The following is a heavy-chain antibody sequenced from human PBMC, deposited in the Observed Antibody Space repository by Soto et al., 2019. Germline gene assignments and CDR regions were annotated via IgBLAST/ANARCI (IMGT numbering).Heavy chain of an antibody. CDR1: GFTFSSYS. V-gene: IGHV3-21*01. D-gene: IGHD6-13*01. CDR3: ARVIAAARPFDY. J-gene: IGHJ4*02. CDR2: ISSSSSYI. Sequence: GGSLRLSCAASGFTFSSYSMNWVRQAPGKGLEWVSSISSSSSYIYYADSVKGRFTISRDNAKNSLYLQMNSLRAEDTAGYYCARVIAAARPFDYWGQGTLVTVSS.